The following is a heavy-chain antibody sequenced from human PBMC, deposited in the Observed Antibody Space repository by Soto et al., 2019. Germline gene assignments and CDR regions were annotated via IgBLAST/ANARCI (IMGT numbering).Heavy chain of an antibody. CDR2: ITTHNGDT. V-gene: IGHV1-18*04. CDR1: GDTLKTFD. Sequence: QVQLVQSGAEVKRPGASVKVSCKASGDTLKTFDVSWVRQAPGQGPEWMAWITTHNGDTNFAQKFRGRVSLTANTSAATAFMELRNLRSDDPGVYFCATFNFPRTGDNYYYYMDVWGQGTTVTVS. CDR3: ATFNFPRTGDNYYYYMDV. J-gene: IGHJ6*03. D-gene: IGHD1-20*01.